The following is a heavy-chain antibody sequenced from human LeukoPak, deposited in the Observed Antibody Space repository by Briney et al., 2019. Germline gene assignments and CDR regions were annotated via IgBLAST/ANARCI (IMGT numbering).Heavy chain of an antibody. Sequence: SGTLSLTCTVSGGSISSYYWSWIRQPAGKGLEWIGRIYTSGSTNYNPSLKSRVTMSVDTSKNQFSLKLSSVTAADTAVYYCARDGQWLLPASYFDYWGQGTLVTVSS. CDR3: ARDGQWLLPASYFDY. J-gene: IGHJ4*02. CDR2: IYTSGST. V-gene: IGHV4-4*07. D-gene: IGHD6-19*01. CDR1: GGSISSYY.